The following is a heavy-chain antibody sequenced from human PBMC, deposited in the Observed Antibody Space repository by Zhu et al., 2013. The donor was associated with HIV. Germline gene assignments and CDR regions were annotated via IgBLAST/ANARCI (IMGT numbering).Heavy chain of an antibody. J-gene: IGHJ1*01. D-gene: IGHD4-17*01. CDR2: MNPNSGNT. CDR1: GYTFIDYD. Sequence: QVQLVQSGAEVKKPGASVKVSCKAAGYTFIDYDIYWVRQTTGQGLESMGWMNPNSGNTGYAQNFQGRVTMTRNTSISTAYMELRSLRSDDTAVYYCARDYGTPVVTLEYFEHWGQGTLVTVSS. V-gene: IGHV1-8*01. CDR3: ARDYGTPVVTLEYFEH.